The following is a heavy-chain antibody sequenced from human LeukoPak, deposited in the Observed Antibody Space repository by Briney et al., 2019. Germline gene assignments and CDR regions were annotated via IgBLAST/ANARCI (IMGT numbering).Heavy chain of an antibody. CDR1: GYSFTSYW. V-gene: IGHV5-51*01. CDR3: ARHGVVDTAMVTLPFLDY. Sequence: GESLKISCKGSGYSFTSYWIGCVRQMPGKGLEWMGIIYPGDSDTRYSPSFQGQVTISADKSISTAYLQWSSLKASDTAMYYCARHGVVDTAMVTLPFLDYWGQGTLVTVSS. J-gene: IGHJ4*02. CDR2: IYPGDSDT. D-gene: IGHD5-18*01.